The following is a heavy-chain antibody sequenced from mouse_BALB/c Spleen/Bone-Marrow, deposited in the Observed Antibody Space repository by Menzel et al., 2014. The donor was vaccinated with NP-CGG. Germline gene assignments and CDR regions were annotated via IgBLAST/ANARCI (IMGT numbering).Heavy chain of an antibody. CDR2: ILPGSGST. CDR3: ARWGYGSSYMGYFDV. Sequence: SGAELMKPGASVKISCKATGYTFSRYWIEWVKQRPGHGLEWIGEILPGSGSTNYNEKFKGKATFTADTSSNTAYMQLSSLTSEDSAVYYCARWGYGSSYMGYFDVWGAGTTVTVSS. CDR1: GYTFSRYW. D-gene: IGHD1-1*01. J-gene: IGHJ1*01. V-gene: IGHV1-9*01.